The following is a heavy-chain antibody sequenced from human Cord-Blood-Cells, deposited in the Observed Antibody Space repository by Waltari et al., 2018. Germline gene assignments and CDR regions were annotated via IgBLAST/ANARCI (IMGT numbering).Heavy chain of an antibody. CDR2: ISGSGGST. D-gene: IGHD7-27*01. CDR3: AKDRGGTGIPFDY. J-gene: IGHJ4*02. CDR1: GFTFSSYA. V-gene: IGHV3-23*01. Sequence: EVQLLESGGGLVQPGGSLRLSCAASGFTFSSYAMSWVRQAPGKGLEGVSAISGSGGSTYYADSVKGRFTISRDNSKNTLYLQMNSLRAEDTAVYYCAKDRGGTGIPFDYWGQGTLVTVSS.